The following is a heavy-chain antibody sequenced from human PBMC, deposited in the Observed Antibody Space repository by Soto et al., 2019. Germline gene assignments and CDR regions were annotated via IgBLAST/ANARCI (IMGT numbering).Heavy chain of an antibody. D-gene: IGHD2-15*01. V-gene: IGHV3-33*01. Sequence: QPGGSLRLSCAASGFTFSSCGMHWVRQAPGKGLEWVAVIWYDGSNKYYADSVKGRFTISRDNSKNTLYLQMNSLRAEDTAVYYCARSTPHCSGGSCYSDYFDYWGQGTLVTVSS. CDR2: IWYDGSNK. J-gene: IGHJ4*02. CDR3: ARSTPHCSGGSCYSDYFDY. CDR1: GFTFSSCG.